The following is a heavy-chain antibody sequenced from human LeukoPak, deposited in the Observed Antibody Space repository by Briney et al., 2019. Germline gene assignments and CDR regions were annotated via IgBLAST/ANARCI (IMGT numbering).Heavy chain of an antibody. D-gene: IGHD1-14*01. V-gene: IGHV4-39*07. CDR2: IFYSGSS. CDR3: ASITGIGLPLWY. CDR1: GFSTSSNSNY. Sequence: SGTLCLTCAVSGFSTSSNSNYWAWLGQSPGQGLEWIVTIFYSGSSYDNLSLSSRVTISVDTYKNQFSLKLSSVAAAAAAVYYCASITGIGLPLWYWGQGTLVTGSS. J-gene: IGHJ4*02.